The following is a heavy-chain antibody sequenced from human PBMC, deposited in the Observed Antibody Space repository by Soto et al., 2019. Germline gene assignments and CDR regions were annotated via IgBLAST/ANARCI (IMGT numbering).Heavy chain of an antibody. J-gene: IGHJ2*01. V-gene: IGHV1-69*01. CDR3: ARDRGSQNWYFGV. CDR2: IVPLLGTA. D-gene: IGHD3-10*01. CDR1: GDIFSSYP. Sequence: QVQLVQSGAEVKKPGSSVKVSCKASGDIFSSYPFSWVRQAPGQGLEWMGGIVPLLGTADYAQKFQDRVTITADDSTSTVYMELSSLRSDDTAVYYCARDRGSQNWYFGVWGRGTLVSVFS.